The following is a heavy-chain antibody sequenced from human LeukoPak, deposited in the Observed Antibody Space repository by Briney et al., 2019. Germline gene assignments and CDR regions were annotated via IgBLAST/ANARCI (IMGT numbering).Heavy chain of an antibody. Sequence: ASVKVSCKASGYTFTSYAMHWVRQAPGQRLEWMGWINAGNGNTKYSQKFQGRVTITRDTSASTAYMELSSLRSEDTAVYYCATVKVGAPPGDFDYWGQGTLVTVSS. D-gene: IGHD1-26*01. V-gene: IGHV1-3*01. CDR2: INAGNGNT. CDR3: ATVKVGAPPGDFDY. J-gene: IGHJ4*02. CDR1: GYTFTSYA.